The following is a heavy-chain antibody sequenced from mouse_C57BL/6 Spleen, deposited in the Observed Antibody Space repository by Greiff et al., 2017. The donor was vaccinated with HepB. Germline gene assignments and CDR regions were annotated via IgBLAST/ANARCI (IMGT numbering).Heavy chain of an antibody. J-gene: IGHJ3*01. V-gene: IGHV14-4*01. CDR3: TTAGGSSYGGFAY. CDR1: GFNIKDDY. D-gene: IGHD1-1*01. Sequence: VQLQQSGAELVRPGASVKLSCTASGFNIKDDYMHWVKQRPEQGLEWIGWIDPENGDTEYASKFQGKATITADTSSNTAYLQLSSLTSEDTAVYYCTTAGGSSYGGFAYWGQGTLVTVSA. CDR2: IDPENGDT.